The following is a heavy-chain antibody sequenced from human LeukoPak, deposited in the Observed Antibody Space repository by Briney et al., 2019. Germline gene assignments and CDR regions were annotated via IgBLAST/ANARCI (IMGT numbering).Heavy chain of an antibody. CDR3: ARDRGRRPDYYYYGMDV. Sequence: SETLSLTCTVSGGSISSGGYYWSWIRQHPGKGLEWIGYIYYSGSTYYNPSLKSRVTISVDTSKNQFSLKLSSVTAADTAVYYCARDRGRRPDYYYYGMDVWGQGPRSPSP. V-gene: IGHV4-31*03. CDR1: GGSISSGGYY. J-gene: IGHJ6*02. D-gene: IGHD3-10*01. CDR2: IYYSGST.